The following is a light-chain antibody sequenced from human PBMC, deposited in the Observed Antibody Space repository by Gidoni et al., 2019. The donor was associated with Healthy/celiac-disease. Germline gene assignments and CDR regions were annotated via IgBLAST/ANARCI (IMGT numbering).Light chain of an antibody. CDR2: GAS. CDR1: QSVSSSY. J-gene: IGKJ1*01. CDR3: QQYGSSPWT. Sequence: EIVLTQSPGTLSLSPGERATLSCRASQSVSSSYLAWYQQKPGQAPRLLIYGASSRATGIPDWFRGSGSGTDFTLTISRLAPEDFAVYSCQQYGSSPWTFGQGTKVEIK. V-gene: IGKV3-20*01.